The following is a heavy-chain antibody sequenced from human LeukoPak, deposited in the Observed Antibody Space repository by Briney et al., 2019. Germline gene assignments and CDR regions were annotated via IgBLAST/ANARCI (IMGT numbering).Heavy chain of an antibody. CDR2: INHSGST. D-gene: IGHD2-2*01. V-gene: IGHV4-34*01. Sequence: SETLSLTCAVYGGSFSGYYWSWIRQPPGKGLEWIGEINHSGSTNYNPSLKSRVTISVDTSKNQFSLKLSSVTAADTAVYYCARRYCSSTSCYAGRKRTTHFDIWGQGTMVTVSS. CDR3: ARRYCSSTSCYAGRKRTTHFDI. J-gene: IGHJ3*02. CDR1: GGSFSGYY.